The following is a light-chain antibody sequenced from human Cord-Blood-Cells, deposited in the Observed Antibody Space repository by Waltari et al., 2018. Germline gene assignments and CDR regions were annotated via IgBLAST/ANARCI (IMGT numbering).Light chain of an antibody. CDR3: QQYYSTPYT. CDR2: WAS. J-gene: IGKJ2*01. V-gene: IGKV4-1*01. CDR1: QSVLYSSNNKTY. Sequence: DIVMTQSPHSLAVSLGERATINSKSRQSVLYSSNNKTYLAWYQQKPGQPPKLLIYWASTRESGVPDRFSGSGSGTDFTLTISSLQADDVAVYYCQQYYSTPYTFGQGTKLEIK.